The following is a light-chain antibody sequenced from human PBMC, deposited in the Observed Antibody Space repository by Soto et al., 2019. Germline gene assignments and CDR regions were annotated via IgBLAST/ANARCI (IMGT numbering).Light chain of an antibody. J-gene: IGKJ4*01. CDR1: QSISSW. CDR3: QQLNNYPST. V-gene: IGKV1-5*01. CDR2: GAS. Sequence: DIQMTQSPSTLSASIGDRVTITCRASQSISSWLAWYQQKPGKAPKLLIYGASTLQSGVPSRFSGSGSGTDFTLTINSLQSEDFATYFCQQLNNYPSTFGGGTKVDIK.